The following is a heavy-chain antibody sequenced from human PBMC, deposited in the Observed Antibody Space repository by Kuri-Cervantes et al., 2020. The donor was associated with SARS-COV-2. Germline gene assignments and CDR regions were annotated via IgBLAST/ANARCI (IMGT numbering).Heavy chain of an antibody. J-gene: IGHJ3*02. CDR2: ISSSSSTI. CDR1: GFTFSSYS. V-gene: IGHV3-48*01. CDR3: ASGYRGRGFDI. Sequence: LSLTCAASGFTFSSYSMNWVRQAPGKGLEWVSYISSSSSTIYYADSVKGRFTISRDNAKNSLYLQMNSLRAEDTAVYYCASGYRGRGFDIWGQGTMVTVSS. D-gene: IGHD5-18*01.